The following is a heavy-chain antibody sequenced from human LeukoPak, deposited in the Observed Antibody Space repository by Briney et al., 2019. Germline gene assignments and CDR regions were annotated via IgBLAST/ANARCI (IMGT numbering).Heavy chain of an antibody. Sequence: GGSLRLSCAASGFTFSGSAMHWVRQASGKGLEWVGRIRSKANSYATAYAASVKGRFTISRDISKNTLYLQMNSLRAEDTAVYYCARDGGYCSTTSCYEIFDYWGQGTLVTASS. CDR2: IRSKANSYAT. J-gene: IGHJ4*02. V-gene: IGHV3-73*01. CDR3: ARDGGYCSTTSCYEIFDY. CDR1: GFTFSGSA. D-gene: IGHD2-2*01.